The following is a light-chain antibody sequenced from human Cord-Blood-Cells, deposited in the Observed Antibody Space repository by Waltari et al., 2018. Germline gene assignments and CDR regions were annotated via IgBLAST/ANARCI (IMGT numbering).Light chain of an antibody. V-gene: IGKV1-5*01. CDR2: DAS. CDR1: QSLSSW. Sequence: DIQMTQSPSTLSASVGDIVTITCRASQSLSSWLAWYQQKPGKAPKLLIYDASSLESGVPSRFSGSGSGTEFTLTIISLQPDDFATYYCQQYNSYSPTFGPGTKVDIK. J-gene: IGKJ3*01. CDR3: QQYNSYSPT.